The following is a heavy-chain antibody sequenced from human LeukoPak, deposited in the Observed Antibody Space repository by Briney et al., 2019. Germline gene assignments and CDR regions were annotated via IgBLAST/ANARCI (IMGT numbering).Heavy chain of an antibody. Sequence: SVKVSCKASGGTFSSYAISWVRQAPGQGLEWMGGIIPIFGTANYAQKFQGRVTITADKSTGTAYMELSSLRSEDTAVYYCASCRGSSWYEFDYWGQGTLVTVSS. CDR2: IIPIFGTA. CDR1: GGTFSSYA. J-gene: IGHJ4*02. D-gene: IGHD6-13*01. CDR3: ASCRGSSWYEFDY. V-gene: IGHV1-69*06.